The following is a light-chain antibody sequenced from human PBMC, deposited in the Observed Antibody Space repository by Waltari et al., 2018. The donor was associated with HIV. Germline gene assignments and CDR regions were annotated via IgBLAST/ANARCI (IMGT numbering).Light chain of an antibody. V-gene: IGLV1-44*01. CDR1: SSNIGSNT. CDR2: SNS. CDR3: AAWDDSRGV. Sequence: QSVLTQPPSASGTPGQRVTISCSGSSSNIGSNTVNWYQQLPGTAPKLLIYSNSQRPSGVPYRVSGSKSGTSASLAISGLQSEDEADYYCAAWDDSRGVFGGGTKLTVL. J-gene: IGLJ3*02.